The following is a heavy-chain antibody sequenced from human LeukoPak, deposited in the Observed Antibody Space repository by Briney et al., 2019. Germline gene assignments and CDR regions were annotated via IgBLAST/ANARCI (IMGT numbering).Heavy chain of an antibody. J-gene: IGHJ4*02. CDR2: ISTSGGST. CDR1: GFTFSSYE. D-gene: IGHD2-15*01. Sequence: PGGSLRLSCAASGFTFSSYEMNWVRQAPGKGLEWVSAISTSGGSTYYADSVKGRFTISRDNSKNTLYLQMNSLRAEDTAVYYCARQLGYCSDGSCYFDYWGQGTLVTVSS. CDR3: ARQLGYCSDGSCYFDY. V-gene: IGHV3-23*01.